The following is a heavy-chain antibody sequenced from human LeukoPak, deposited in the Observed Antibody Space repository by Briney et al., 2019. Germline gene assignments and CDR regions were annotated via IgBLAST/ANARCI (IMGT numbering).Heavy chain of an antibody. CDR2: ISYDGSNK. CDR3: ARDFEVTTMTTSRFDY. Sequence: GGSLRLSCAASGFTFSSYGMHWVRQAPGKGLEWVAVISYDGSNKYYADSMKGRFTISRDNSKNTLYLQMNSLRAEDTAVYYCARDFEVTTMTTSRFDYWGQGTPVTVSS. CDR1: GFTFSSYG. D-gene: IGHD4-17*01. J-gene: IGHJ4*02. V-gene: IGHV3-30*03.